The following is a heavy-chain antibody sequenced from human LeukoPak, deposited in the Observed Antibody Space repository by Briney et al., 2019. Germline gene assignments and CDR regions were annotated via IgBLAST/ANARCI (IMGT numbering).Heavy chain of an antibody. V-gene: IGHV3-21*01. Sequence: PGGSLRLSCAAPGFTFSIYSMNWVRQPPGKGLEWVSFISSSSSYIYYADSVKGRFTISRDNAKNSLYLQMNSLRAEDTAVYFCARNRSSWYVDYWGQGALVTVSS. J-gene: IGHJ4*02. D-gene: IGHD6-13*01. CDR2: ISSSSSYI. CDR3: ARNRSSWYVDY. CDR1: GFTFSIYS.